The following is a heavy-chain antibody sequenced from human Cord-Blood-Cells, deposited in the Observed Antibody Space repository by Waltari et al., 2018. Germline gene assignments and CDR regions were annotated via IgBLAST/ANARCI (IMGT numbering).Heavy chain of an antibody. V-gene: IGHV1-69*09. Sequence: QVQLVQSGAEVKKPGSSVKVSCKASGGTFSSYAISWVRQAPGQGLEWMGRSSPILGIANYAQKFQGRVTITADKSTSTAYMELSSLRSEDTAVYYCARDQGGSYYGGGYWGQGTLVTVSS. CDR2: SSPILGIA. D-gene: IGHD1-26*01. CDR3: ARDQGGSYYGGGY. J-gene: IGHJ4*02. CDR1: GGTFSSYA.